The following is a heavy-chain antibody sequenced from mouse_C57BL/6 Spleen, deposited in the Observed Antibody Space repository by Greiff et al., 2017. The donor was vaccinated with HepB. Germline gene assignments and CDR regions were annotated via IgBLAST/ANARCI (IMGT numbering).Heavy chain of an antibody. Sequence: EVKVEESEGGLVQPGSSMKLSCTASGFTFSDYYMAWVRQVPEKGLEWVANINYDGSSTYYLDSLKSRFIISRDNAKNILYLQMSSLKSEDTATYYCARGGFYYDYDKGFAYWGQGTLVTVSA. CDR1: GFTFSDYY. D-gene: IGHD2-4*01. V-gene: IGHV5-16*01. CDR2: INYDGSST. J-gene: IGHJ3*01. CDR3: ARGGFYYDYDKGFAY.